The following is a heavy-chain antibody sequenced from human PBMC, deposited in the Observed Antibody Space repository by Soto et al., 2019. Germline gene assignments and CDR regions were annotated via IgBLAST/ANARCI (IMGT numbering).Heavy chain of an antibody. V-gene: IGHV4-59*02. CDR1: GHPVSNYY. J-gene: IGHJ4*02. CDR2: VHSSGST. Sequence: SETPSLTYTVSGHPVSNYYWSSIRQPPGKGLEWIGYVHSSGSTNYNPSLKSRITISVDTSKTQFSLKVNSMTAADTAIYFCARGLYAHNYWGQG. CDR3: ARGLYAHNY. D-gene: IGHD4-17*01.